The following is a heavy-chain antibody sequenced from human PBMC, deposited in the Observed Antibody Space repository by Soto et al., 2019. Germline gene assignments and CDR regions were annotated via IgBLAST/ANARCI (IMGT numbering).Heavy chain of an antibody. J-gene: IGHJ3*02. Sequence: XVKVSCHSSGYTFSDFFIHWVRQAPGQGLEWMGWINPNTVYTKFAQRFQGRVTMTGDTSISTAYMDLSRLTSDDTAVYYCARDGLTLKYSFDIWGQGTMVTVSS. CDR2: INPNTVYT. CDR3: ARDGLTLKYSFDI. D-gene: IGHD3-9*01. CDR1: GYTFSDFF. V-gene: IGHV1-2*02.